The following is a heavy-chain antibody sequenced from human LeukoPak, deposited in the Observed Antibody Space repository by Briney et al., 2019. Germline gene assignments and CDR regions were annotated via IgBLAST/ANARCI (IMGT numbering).Heavy chain of an antibody. J-gene: IGHJ4*02. CDR3: AKDPYYYYTMGLFDY. Sequence: GGSLRLSCAASGFTFSSYAMSRVRQAPGKGLEWVSAISGSGGSTYYADSVKGRFTISRDNSKNTLYLQMNSLRAEDTAVYYCAKDPYYYYTMGLFDYWGQGTLVTVSS. D-gene: IGHD3-10*01. V-gene: IGHV3-23*01. CDR2: ISGSGGST. CDR1: GFTFSSYA.